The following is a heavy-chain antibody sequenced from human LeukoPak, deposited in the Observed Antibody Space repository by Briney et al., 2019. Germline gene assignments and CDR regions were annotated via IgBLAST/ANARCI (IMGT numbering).Heavy chain of an antibody. D-gene: IGHD3-16*01. CDR1: GFTFSSYA. CDR2: ISSSGSTI. CDR3: ARDLPRGGSYYFDY. J-gene: IGHJ4*02. Sequence: QTGGSLRLSCAASGFTFSSYAMSWVRQAPGKGLEWVSYISSSGSTIYYADSVKGRFTISRDNAKNSLYLQMNSLRAEDTAVYYCARDLPRGGSYYFDYWDQGTLVTVSS. V-gene: IGHV3-48*03.